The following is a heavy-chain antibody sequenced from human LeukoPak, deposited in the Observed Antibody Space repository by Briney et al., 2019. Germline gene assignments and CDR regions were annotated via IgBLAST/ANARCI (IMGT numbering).Heavy chain of an antibody. CDR1: GYTFTSYG. D-gene: IGHD4-17*01. V-gene: IGHV1-18*01. CDR2: INTYKGNT. CDR3: ARHIAGTVTSGFDI. J-gene: IGHJ3*02. Sequence: ASVKVSCKASGYTFTSYGISWVRQAPGQGLEWMGWINTYKGNTQYAQRLQGRVTMTTDTSTNTAYMELGSLRSDDTAVYYCARHIAGTVTSGFDIWGQGTMVTVSP.